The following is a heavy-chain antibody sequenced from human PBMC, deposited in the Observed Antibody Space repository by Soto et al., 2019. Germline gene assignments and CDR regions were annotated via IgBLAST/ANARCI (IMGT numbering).Heavy chain of an antibody. V-gene: IGHV1-46*01. CDR1: GYTFTSYY. Sequence: ASVKVSCKXSGYTFTSYYIHWVRQAPGQGLEWVGAINPTGGSTTYAQMFQGRLTMTRDASTSTVYMEMSSLRSDDTALYYCARHRGRAAAGDYYYYGMDVWAQGTTVTVSS. CDR2: INPTGGST. J-gene: IGHJ6*02. D-gene: IGHD6-13*01. CDR3: ARHRGRAAAGDYYYYGMDV.